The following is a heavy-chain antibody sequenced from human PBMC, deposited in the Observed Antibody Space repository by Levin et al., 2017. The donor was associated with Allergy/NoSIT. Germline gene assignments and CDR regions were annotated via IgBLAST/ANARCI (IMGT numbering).Heavy chain of an antibody. CDR2: ISAYNDDT. D-gene: IGHD3-22*01. CDR1: GYNFNIYG. CDR3: ARDDSSGYNPDY. V-gene: IGHV1-18*01. J-gene: IGHJ4*02. Sequence: PSASVKVSCKASGYNFNIYGLSWVRQAPGQGLEWMGLISAYNDDTNYAQKFQGRVTMTKDTSTSTAYMELRSLRSDDTAVYYCARDDSSGYNPDYWGQGTLVTVSS.